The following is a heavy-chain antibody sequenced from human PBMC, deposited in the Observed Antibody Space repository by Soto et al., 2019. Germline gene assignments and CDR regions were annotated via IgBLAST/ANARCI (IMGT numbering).Heavy chain of an antibody. CDR2: MNPNSGNT. CDR1: GYTFTSYD. J-gene: IGHJ3*02. Sequence: ASVNVSCKASGYTFTSYDINWVRQATGQGLEWMGWMNPNSGNTGYAQKFQGRVTMTRNTSISTAYMELSSLRSEDTAVYYCARSKTMVRGVISAFDIWGQGTMVTVSS. CDR3: ARSKTMVRGVISAFDI. D-gene: IGHD3-10*01. V-gene: IGHV1-8*01.